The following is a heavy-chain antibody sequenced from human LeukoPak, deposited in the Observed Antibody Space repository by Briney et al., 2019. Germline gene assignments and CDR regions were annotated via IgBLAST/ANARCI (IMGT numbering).Heavy chain of an antibody. Sequence: PSETLSLTCTVSGDSISGHHWSWIRQPLGKGLEWIGNIYYTGSTKYNPSLKSRITISVDPSKNQFSLRLTSVTAADTAVYYCAKIAAGTNHYWGQGTLVTVSS. V-gene: IGHV4-59*08. CDR3: AKIAAGTNHY. J-gene: IGHJ4*02. CDR2: IYYTGST. CDR1: GDSISGHH. D-gene: IGHD6-13*01.